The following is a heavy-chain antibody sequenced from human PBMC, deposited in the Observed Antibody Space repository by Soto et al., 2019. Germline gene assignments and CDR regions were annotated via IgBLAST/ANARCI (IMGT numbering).Heavy chain of an antibody. CDR3: ARDTRIAAYYYGMDV. CDR1: GFTLSSYS. V-gene: IGHV3-21*01. J-gene: IGHJ6*02. Sequence: GGSLRLSCAASGFTLSSYSMNWVRQAPGKGLEWVSSISSSSSYIYYADSVKGRFTISRDNAKNSLYLQMNSLRAEDTAVYYCARDTRIAAYYYGMDVWGQGTTVTVSS. D-gene: IGHD6-13*01. CDR2: ISSSSSYI.